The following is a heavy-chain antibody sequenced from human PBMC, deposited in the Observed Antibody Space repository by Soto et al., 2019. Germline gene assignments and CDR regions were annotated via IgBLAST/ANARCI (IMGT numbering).Heavy chain of an antibody. J-gene: IGHJ4*02. CDR1: GFTFSNAW. D-gene: IGHD2-2*01. CDR2: IKSKTDVGTT. CDR3: TTDIVVVPAARSD. V-gene: IGHV3-15*01. Sequence: EVQLVESGGGLVKPGGSLRLSCAASGFTFSNAWMSWVRQAPGKGLEWVGRIKSKTDVGTTDYAAPVKGRFTISRDDSKNTLYLQMNSLKTEDTAVYYCTTDIVVVPAARSDWGQGTLVTVSS.